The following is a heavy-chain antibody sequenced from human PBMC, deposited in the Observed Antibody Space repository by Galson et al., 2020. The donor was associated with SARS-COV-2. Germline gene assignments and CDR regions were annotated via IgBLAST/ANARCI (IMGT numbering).Heavy chain of an antibody. D-gene: IGHD3-10*01. V-gene: IGHV3-11*01. CDR3: ARDLASFHGSESSPYYYYYGMDV. Sequence: GGSLRLSCAASGFTFSDYYMSWIRQAPGKVLEWVSYISSSGSTIYYADSVKGRFTISRDNAKNSLYQQMNSLRAEDTAVYYCARDLASFHGSESSPYYYYYGMDVWGQGTTVTVSS. CDR2: ISSSGSTI. CDR1: GFTFSDYY. J-gene: IGHJ6*02.